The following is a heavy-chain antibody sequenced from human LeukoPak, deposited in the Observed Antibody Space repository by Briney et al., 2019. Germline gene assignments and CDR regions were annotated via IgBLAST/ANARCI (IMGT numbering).Heavy chain of an antibody. V-gene: IGHV4-34*01. D-gene: IGHD3-3*01. Sequence: PSETLSLTCAVYGGSFSGYYWSWIRQPPGKGLEWIGEINHSGSTNYNPSLKSRVTISVDTSKNQFSLKLSSVTAADTAVYYCARGLFGVRDHWGQGTLVTVSS. CDR2: INHSGST. J-gene: IGHJ4*02. CDR1: GGSFSGYY. CDR3: ARGLFGVRDH.